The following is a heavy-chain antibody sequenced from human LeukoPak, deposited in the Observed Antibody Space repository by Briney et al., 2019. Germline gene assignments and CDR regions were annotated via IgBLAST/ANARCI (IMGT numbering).Heavy chain of an antibody. CDR1: GGSISSGGYS. Sequence: SQTLSLTCAVSGGSISSGGYSWSWLRQPPGKGLEWIGYIYHSGSTYYNPSLKSRVTISVDRSKNQFSLKLSSVTAADTAVYYCARGGGGIVVVPAAPLPPDYWGQGTLVTVSS. CDR2: IYHSGST. D-gene: IGHD2-2*01. J-gene: IGHJ4*02. V-gene: IGHV4-30-2*01. CDR3: ARGGGGIVVVPAAPLPPDY.